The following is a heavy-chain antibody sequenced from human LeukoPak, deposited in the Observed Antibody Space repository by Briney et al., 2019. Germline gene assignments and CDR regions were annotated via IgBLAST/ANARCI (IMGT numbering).Heavy chain of an antibody. CDR2: FDPADGET. CDR3: ANLLLEIAVGSGVHGRDV. D-gene: IGHD2-2*01. V-gene: IGHV1-24*01. Sequence: ASVKVSCKVSGYTLTELTMHWVRQAPGKGLEWMGGFDPADGETIYAQKFQGRVSMTEDTSTDTAYMELSSLRSEDTAVYYCANLLLEIAVGSGVHGRDVWGQGTTVTVSS. CDR1: GYTLTELT. J-gene: IGHJ6*02.